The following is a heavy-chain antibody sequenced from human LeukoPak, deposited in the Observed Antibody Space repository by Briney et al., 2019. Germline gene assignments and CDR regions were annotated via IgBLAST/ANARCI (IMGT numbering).Heavy chain of an antibody. D-gene: IGHD3-22*01. CDR3: AKDTLVGYYDSSGHDY. CDR2: ISYDGSNK. Sequence: GRSLRLSCAASGFTFSSYGMHWVRQAPGKGLEWVAVISYDGSNKYYADSVKGRFTISRDNSKNTLYLQMNSLRAEDTAVYYCAKDTLVGYYDSSGHDYWGQGTLVTVSS. V-gene: IGHV3-30*18. CDR1: GFTFSSYG. J-gene: IGHJ4*02.